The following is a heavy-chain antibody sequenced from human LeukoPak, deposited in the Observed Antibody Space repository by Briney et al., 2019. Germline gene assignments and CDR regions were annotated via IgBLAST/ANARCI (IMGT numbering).Heavy chain of an antibody. CDR1: GGSFSGYY. Sequence: PSETLSLTCAVYGGSFSGYYWSWIRQPPGKGLEWIGEINHSGSTNYNPSLKSRVTISVDTSKNQFSLKLSSVTAADTAVYYCARGRVRRNWFDPWGQGTLVTVSS. CDR3: ARGRVRRNWFDP. V-gene: IGHV4-34*01. CDR2: INHSGST. D-gene: IGHD3-10*01. J-gene: IGHJ5*02.